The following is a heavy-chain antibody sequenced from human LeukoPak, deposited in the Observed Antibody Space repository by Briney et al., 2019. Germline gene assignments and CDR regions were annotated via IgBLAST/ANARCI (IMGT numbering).Heavy chain of an antibody. Sequence: GGSLRLSCAASGFTFSSYWMHWVRQAPGKGLVWVSRINSDGSSTSYADSVKGRFTISRDNAKNRLYLQMNSLRAEDTAVYYCARDPVERGLQYDAFDIWGQGTMVTVSS. CDR3: ARDPVERGLQYDAFDI. CDR2: INSDGSST. CDR1: GFTFSSYW. V-gene: IGHV3-74*01. D-gene: IGHD5-24*01. J-gene: IGHJ3*02.